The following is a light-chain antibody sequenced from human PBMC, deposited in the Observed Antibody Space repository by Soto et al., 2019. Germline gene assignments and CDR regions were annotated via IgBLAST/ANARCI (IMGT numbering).Light chain of an antibody. CDR1: QSISSW. V-gene: IGKV1-5*03. CDR2: EAS. Sequence: DIQMTQSPSTLSASVGDRVTITCRSSQSISSWLAWYQQKPGKAPKLLIYEASSLESGGPSRFSGSGSGTEFTLTISSLQPDDFATYYCQQYNSYSPGWTFGQGTKVDIK. CDR3: QQYNSYSPGWT. J-gene: IGKJ1*01.